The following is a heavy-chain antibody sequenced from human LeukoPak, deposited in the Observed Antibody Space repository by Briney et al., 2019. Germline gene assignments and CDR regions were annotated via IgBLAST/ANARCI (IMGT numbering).Heavy chain of an antibody. CDR2: INHSGST. D-gene: IGHD3-3*01. Sequence: PSKTLSLTCAVYGGSFSGYYWSWIRQPPGKGLEWIGEINHSGSTNYNPSLKSRVTISVDTSKNQFSLKLSSVTAADTAVYYCARDSYDFWSGYYSSTSAFDIWGQGTMVTVSS. J-gene: IGHJ3*02. CDR1: GGSFSGYY. CDR3: ARDSYDFWSGYYSSTSAFDI. V-gene: IGHV4-34*01.